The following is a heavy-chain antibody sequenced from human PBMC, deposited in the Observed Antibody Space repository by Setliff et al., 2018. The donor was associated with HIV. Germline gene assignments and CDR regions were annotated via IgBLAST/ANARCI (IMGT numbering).Heavy chain of an antibody. CDR1: GGSLSGSY. CDR3: AREGLSRVPVKGFYYYYYMDV. D-gene: IGHD3-3*01. Sequence: NPSETLSLTCAVYGGSLSGSYWTWMRQSPGKGLEWIGELNQSGGSNYNPSLQTRVTISVDASKNQFSLKLSSVTAADTAVYYCAREGLSRVPVKGFYYYYYMDVWGTGTTVTVSS. V-gene: IGHV4-34*01. J-gene: IGHJ6*03. CDR2: LNQSGGS.